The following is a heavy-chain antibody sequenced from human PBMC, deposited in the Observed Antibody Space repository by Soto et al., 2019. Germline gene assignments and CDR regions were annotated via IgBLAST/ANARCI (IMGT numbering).Heavy chain of an antibody. J-gene: IGHJ4*02. V-gene: IGHV3-7*05. D-gene: IGHD3-10*01. Sequence: EVQLVESGGGLVQPGGSLRLSCAASGFTFSDYWMSWVRQAPGKGLECVANIKRDGSEKYYVDPVKGRFTISRDNAKNSLYLQMNSLRAEDTAVYYCATSMGRGANDYWGQGTLVTVSS. CDR3: ATSMGRGANDY. CDR1: GFTFSDYW. CDR2: IKRDGSEK.